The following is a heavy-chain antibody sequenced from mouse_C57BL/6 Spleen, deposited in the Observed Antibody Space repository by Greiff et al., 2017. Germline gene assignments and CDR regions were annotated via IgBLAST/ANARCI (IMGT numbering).Heavy chain of an antibody. V-gene: IGHV1-69*01. J-gene: IGHJ4*01. CDR3: AREGAAQARYAMDY. CDR1: GYTFTSYW. CDR2: IDPSDSYT. D-gene: IGHD3-2*02. Sequence: QVQLQQPGAELVMPGASVKLSCKASGYTFTSYWMHWVKQRPGQGLEWIGEIDPSDSYTNYNQKFKGKSTLTVDKSSSTAYMQLSSLTSEDSAVYYCAREGAAQARYAMDYWGQGTSGTVSS.